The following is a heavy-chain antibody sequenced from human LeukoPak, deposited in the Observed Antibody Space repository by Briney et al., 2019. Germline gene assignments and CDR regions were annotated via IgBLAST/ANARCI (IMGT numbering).Heavy chain of an antibody. CDR3: ARDPKGGYSYGWGAFDI. V-gene: IGHV3-30*03. CDR2: ISYDGSNK. J-gene: IGHJ3*02. CDR1: GFTFSVYG. D-gene: IGHD5-18*01. Sequence: GGSLRLSCAASGFTFSVYGMHWVRQAPGKGLEWVAVISYDGSNKYYADSVKGRFTISRDNSKNTLYLQMNSLRAEDTAVYYCARDPKGGYSYGWGAFDIWGQGTMVTVSS.